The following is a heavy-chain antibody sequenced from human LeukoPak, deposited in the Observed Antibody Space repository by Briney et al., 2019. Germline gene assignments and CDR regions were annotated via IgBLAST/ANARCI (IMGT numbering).Heavy chain of an antibody. D-gene: IGHD7-27*01. CDR2: IYPGDSDT. J-gene: IGHJ3*02. CDR1: GYSFTSYW. V-gene: IGHV5-51*01. Sequence: HGESLKISCKGSGYSFTSYWIGWVRQMPGKGLEWMGIIYPGDSDTRYNPSFQGQVTISADKSISTAYLQWSSLKASDTAMYYCARLPTGDKGGYDAFDIWGQGTMVTVSS. CDR3: ARLPTGDKGGYDAFDI.